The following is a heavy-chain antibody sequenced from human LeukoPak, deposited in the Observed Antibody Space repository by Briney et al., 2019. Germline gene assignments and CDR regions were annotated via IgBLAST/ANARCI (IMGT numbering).Heavy chain of an antibody. CDR3: ARGSMGGLGSYYRDYYYGMDV. Sequence: PSETLSLTCTVSGGSISTYYWTWIRQPAGKGLEWIGRILNGGSTNYNPSLKSRLTMSVDTSKNQFSLKLNSVTAADTAVYYCARGSMGGLGSYYRDYYYGMDVWGQRATVTVSS. CDR2: ILNGGST. CDR1: GGSISTYY. J-gene: IGHJ6*01. V-gene: IGHV4-4*07. D-gene: IGHD3-10*01.